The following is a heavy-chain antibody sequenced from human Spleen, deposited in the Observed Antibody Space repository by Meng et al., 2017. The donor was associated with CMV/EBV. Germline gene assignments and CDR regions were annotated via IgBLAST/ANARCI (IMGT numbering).Heavy chain of an antibody. Sequence: SGFTFDDYGMRWVRQAPGRELEWVSGINWNGGSTGYADSVKGRFTISRDNAKNSLYLQMNSLRAEDTALYYCARGDCSSTSCCSDYWGQGTLVTVSS. CDR3: ARGDCSSTSCCSDY. CDR1: GFTFDDYG. J-gene: IGHJ4*02. V-gene: IGHV3-20*03. CDR2: INWNGGST. D-gene: IGHD2-2*01.